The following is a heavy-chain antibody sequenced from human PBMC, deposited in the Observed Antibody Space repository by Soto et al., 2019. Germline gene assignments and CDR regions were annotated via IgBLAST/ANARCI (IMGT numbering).Heavy chain of an antibody. V-gene: IGHV1-18*01. Sequence: ASVKVSCKASGYTFTSYGISWVLQAPGQGLEWMGWINVGNGNTRYSQKFQGRLTLTRDTPGNTAYLELNSLISEDTAVYYCATPQDYVDCLDSWGRGPLVPVSS. CDR1: GYTFTSYG. D-gene: IGHD3-9*01. CDR2: INVGNGNT. J-gene: IGHJ4*02. CDR3: ATPQDYVDCLDS.